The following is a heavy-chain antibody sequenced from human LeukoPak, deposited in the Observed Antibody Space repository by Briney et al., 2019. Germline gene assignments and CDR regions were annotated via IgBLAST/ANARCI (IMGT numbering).Heavy chain of an antibody. CDR3: ARGHRRATMVRGVDLDY. CDR1: GFTFSSYD. D-gene: IGHD3-10*01. V-gene: IGHV3-13*04. CDR2: IGTAGDT. J-gene: IGHJ4*02. Sequence: GGSLRLSCAASGFTFSSYDMHWDRQATGKGLEWVSAIGTAGDTYYPGSVKGRFTISRENAKNSLYLQMNSLRAGDTAVYYCARGHRRATMVRGVDLDYWGQGTLVTVSS.